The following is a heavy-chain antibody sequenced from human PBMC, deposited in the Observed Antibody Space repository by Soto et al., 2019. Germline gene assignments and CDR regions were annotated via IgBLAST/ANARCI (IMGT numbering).Heavy chain of an antibody. Sequence: QVQLQESGPGLVKPSQTLSLTCTFSGVSISSSDHYWGWLRQQPESGLEWLGYIDNRGITTDNPPLKSRVAMSVDTTKPQFSLNLRSVTAAVTAVYYCARRYGNYGHYFDSWGQGTLVTVSS. D-gene: IGHD4-17*01. CDR1: GVSISSSDHY. CDR2: IDNRGIT. J-gene: IGHJ4*02. CDR3: ARRYGNYGHYFDS. V-gene: IGHV4-31*03.